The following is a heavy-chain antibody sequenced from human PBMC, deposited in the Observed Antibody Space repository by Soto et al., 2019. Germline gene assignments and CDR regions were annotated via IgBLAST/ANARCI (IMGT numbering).Heavy chain of an antibody. CDR1: GGSFSGFY. CDR3: ARMAGPWYFDL. V-gene: IGHV4-34*01. J-gene: IGHJ2*01. Sequence: GTLSLTCAVHGGSFSGFYWTWIRQPPGKGLEWIGEINHSGSSNYNPPLKSRVTMSLDTSRNQFSLSLNSVTAADTAVYYCARMAGPWYFDLWGRGTLVTVSS. CDR2: INHSGSS.